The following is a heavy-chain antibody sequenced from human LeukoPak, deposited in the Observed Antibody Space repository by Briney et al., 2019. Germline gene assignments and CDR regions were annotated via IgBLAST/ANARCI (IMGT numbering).Heavy chain of an antibody. J-gene: IGHJ3*02. CDR3: AADPYYYDSSGLGYAFDI. CDR2: IVVGSGNT. CDR1: GFTFTSSA. Sequence: SVKVSCKASGFTFTSSAVQWVRQARGQRLEWIGWIVVGSGNTNYAQKFQERVTITRDMSTSTAYMELSSLRSEDTAVYYCAADPYYYDSSGLGYAFDIWGQGTMVTVSS. V-gene: IGHV1-58*01. D-gene: IGHD3-22*01.